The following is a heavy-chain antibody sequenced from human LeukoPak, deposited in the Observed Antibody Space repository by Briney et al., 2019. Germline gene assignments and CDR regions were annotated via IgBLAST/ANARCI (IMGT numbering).Heavy chain of an antibody. J-gene: IGHJ4*02. V-gene: IGHV4-39*01. CDR1: GGSISSSSYY. Sequence: ETLSLTCTVSGGSISSSSYYWGWIRQPPGKGLEWIGSIYYSGSTYYNPSLKSRVTISVDTSKNQFSLKLSSVTAADTAVYYCARHRYSYPIDYWGQGTLVTVSS. CDR3: ARHRYSYPIDY. CDR2: IYYSGST. D-gene: IGHD5-18*01.